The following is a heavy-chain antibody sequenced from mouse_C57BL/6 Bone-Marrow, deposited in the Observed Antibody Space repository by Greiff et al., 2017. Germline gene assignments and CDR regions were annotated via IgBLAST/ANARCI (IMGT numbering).Heavy chain of an antibody. CDR1: GYTFTSYW. D-gene: IGHD1-1*01. V-gene: IGHV1-52*01. CDR3: AICAELLRWGAMAY. J-gene: IGHJ4*01. CDR2: IDPSDSET. Sequence: QVQLQQPGAELVRPGSSVKLSCKASGYTFTSYWMHWVKQRPIQGLEWIGNIDPSDSETHYNQKFKDKATLTVDKASRTAYMQLSSLTSEDSAVYYCAICAELLRWGAMAYWGQGTAVTVSS.